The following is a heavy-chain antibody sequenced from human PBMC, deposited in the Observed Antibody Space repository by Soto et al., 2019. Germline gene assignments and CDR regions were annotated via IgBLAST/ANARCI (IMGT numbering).Heavy chain of an antibody. V-gene: IGHV1-69*01. CDR1: GGTFNNYA. CDR2: IIPIIGTA. D-gene: IGHD5-12*01. Sequence: QVQLVQSGAEVKKPGSSVKVSCKASGGTFNNYAISWVRQAPGQGLEWMGGIIPIIGTADYAHKFQGRLAISADESTGTTFMELSSLISEATARYYCARGGVDVVATSAFDYWGQGTLVTVSS. CDR3: ARGGVDVVATSAFDY. J-gene: IGHJ4*02.